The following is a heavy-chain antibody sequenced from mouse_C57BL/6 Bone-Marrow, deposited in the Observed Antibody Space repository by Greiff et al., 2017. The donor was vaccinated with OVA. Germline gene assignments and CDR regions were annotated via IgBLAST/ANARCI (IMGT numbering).Heavy chain of an antibody. Sequence: EVQGVESGGDLVKPGGSLKLSCAASGFTFSSYGMSWVRQTPDKRLEWVATISSGGSYTYYPDSVKGRFTISRDNAKNTLYLQMSSLKSEDTAMYYCARRVTGTAWFAYWGQGTLVTVSA. CDR3: ARRVTGTAWFAY. CDR1: GFTFSSYG. V-gene: IGHV5-6*01. CDR2: ISSGGSYT. J-gene: IGHJ3*01. D-gene: IGHD4-1*01.